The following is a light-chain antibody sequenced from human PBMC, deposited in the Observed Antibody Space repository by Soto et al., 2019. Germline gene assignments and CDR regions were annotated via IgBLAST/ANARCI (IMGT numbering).Light chain of an antibody. J-gene: IGKJ1*01. CDR1: QTISSNN. V-gene: IGKV3-20*01. CDR3: HQYGSSPRT. Sequence: VFTQSPGTLSLSPGERATLSCRASQTISSNNLAWYQQNPGQAPKVLIYGASSRATGIPDRFSGSGSGTDFTLTISRLEPEDFAVYYCHQYGSSPRTFGQGTKVDIK. CDR2: GAS.